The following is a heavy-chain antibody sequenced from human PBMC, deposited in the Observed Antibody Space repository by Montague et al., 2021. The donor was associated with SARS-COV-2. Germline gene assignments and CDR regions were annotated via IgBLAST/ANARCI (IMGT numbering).Heavy chain of an antibody. Sequence: SETLSLTCTVYGGSFRGCKWRWHSSEPRSGLKRVWEINHSGSTNYNPSLKSRVTISVDTSKNQFSLKLSSVTAADTAVYYCARVRYYGSGTSLGMDVWGQGTTVTVSS. J-gene: IGHJ6*02. CDR1: GGSFRGCK. D-gene: IGHD3-10*01. CDR3: ARVRYYGSGTSLGMDV. CDR2: INHSGST. V-gene: IGHV4-34*01.